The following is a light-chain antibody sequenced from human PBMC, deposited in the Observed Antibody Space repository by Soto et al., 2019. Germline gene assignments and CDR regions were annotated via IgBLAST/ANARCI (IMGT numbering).Light chain of an antibody. Sequence: QSALTQPRSVSGSPGQSVTISCTGTSSDVGGYNYVSWYQQYPGKAPKHMIYDVSKRPSGVPDRFSGSKSGNTASLTISGLQAEDEADYHCCSYAGSYTLVFGGGTKLTVL. CDR2: DVS. V-gene: IGLV2-11*01. CDR3: CSYAGSYTLV. J-gene: IGLJ2*01. CDR1: SSDVGGYNY.